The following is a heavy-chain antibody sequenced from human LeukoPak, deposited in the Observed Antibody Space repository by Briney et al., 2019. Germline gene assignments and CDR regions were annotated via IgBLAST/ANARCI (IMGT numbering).Heavy chain of an antibody. Sequence: SETLSLTCTVSGGSISSYYWSWIRQPPGKGLEWIGYIYYSGSTNYNPSLKSRVTISVDTSKNQFSLKLSSVTAADTAVYYYARVGEVYDYVWGSYRCTAFDYWGQGTLVTVSS. CDR2: IYYSGST. CDR1: GGSISSYY. J-gene: IGHJ4*02. D-gene: IGHD3-16*02. V-gene: IGHV4-59*01. CDR3: ARVGEVYDYVWGSYRCTAFDY.